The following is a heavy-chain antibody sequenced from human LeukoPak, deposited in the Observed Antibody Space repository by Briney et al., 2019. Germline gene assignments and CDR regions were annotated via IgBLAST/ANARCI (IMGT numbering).Heavy chain of an antibody. J-gene: IGHJ4*02. V-gene: IGHV3-48*03. D-gene: IGHD1-26*01. CDR1: GFTLSSYE. CDR3: AKGWDSGPHFGS. CDR2: ISSSGSTI. Sequence: GGSLRLSCAASGFTLSSYEMNWVRQAPGKGLEWISYISSSGSTIYYGDSVKGRFTIPRDSATNSLYLQMNSLRAEDTAVYYCAKGWDSGPHFGSWGQGTLVTVSS.